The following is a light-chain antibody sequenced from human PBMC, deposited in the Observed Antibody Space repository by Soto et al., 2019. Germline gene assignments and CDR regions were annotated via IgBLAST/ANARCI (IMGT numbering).Light chain of an antibody. CDR3: SSYTTTHTLYV. CDR2: EVF. V-gene: IGLV2-14*01. CDR1: NSDGGGYNY. J-gene: IGLJ1*01. Sequence: QSVLTQPASVSGSPGQSITIPCTGTNSDGGGYNYVSWYQHHPGKAPKLMIYEVFNRPSGVSSRFSGSKSGSTASLTISGLQAEDEADYYCSSYTTTHTLYVFGTGTKLTVL.